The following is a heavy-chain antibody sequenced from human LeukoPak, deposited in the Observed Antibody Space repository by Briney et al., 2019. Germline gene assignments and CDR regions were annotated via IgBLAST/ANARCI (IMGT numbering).Heavy chain of an antibody. CDR1: GGSISSYY. V-gene: IGHV4-59*12. D-gene: IGHD2-15*01. CDR3: ARESATVYYYYYYYMDV. Sequence: SETLSLTCTVSGGSISSYYWSWIRQPPGKGLEWIGYIYYSGSTNYNPSLKSRVTISVDTSKNQFSLKLSSVTAADTAVYYCARESATVYYYYYYYMDVWGKGTTVTVSS. J-gene: IGHJ6*03. CDR2: IYYSGST.